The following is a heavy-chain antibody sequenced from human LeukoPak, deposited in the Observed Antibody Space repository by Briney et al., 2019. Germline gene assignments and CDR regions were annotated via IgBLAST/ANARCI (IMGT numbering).Heavy chain of an antibody. Sequence: ASVKLSCKASGYTFTSYGISWVPQAPGQGLEWMGWISAYNGNTNYAQKLQGRVTMTTDTSTSTAYMELRSLRSDDTAVYYCARERWGPQWPVDAFDIWGQGTMVTVSS. J-gene: IGHJ3*02. V-gene: IGHV1-18*01. CDR3: ARERWGPQWPVDAFDI. CDR2: ISAYNGNT. D-gene: IGHD6-19*01. CDR1: GYTFTSYG.